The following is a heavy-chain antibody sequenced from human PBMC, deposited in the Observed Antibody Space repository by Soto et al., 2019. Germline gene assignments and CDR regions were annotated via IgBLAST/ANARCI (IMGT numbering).Heavy chain of an antibody. J-gene: IGHJ4*02. D-gene: IGHD3-22*01. CDR2: IKSKTDGGTT. CDR1: GFTFSNAW. CDR3: TTDPLRYYYDTPSPPFDY. V-gene: IGHV3-15*07. Sequence: PGGSLTLSCAASGFTFSNAWMNWVRQAPGKGLEWVGRIKSKTDGGTTDYAAPVKGRFTISRDDSKNTLYLQMNSLKTEDTAVYYCTTDPLRYYYDTPSPPFDYWGQGTLVTVSS.